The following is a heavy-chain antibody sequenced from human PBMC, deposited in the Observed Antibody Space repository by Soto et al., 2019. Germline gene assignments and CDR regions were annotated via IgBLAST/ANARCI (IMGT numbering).Heavy chain of an antibody. J-gene: IGHJ3*02. D-gene: IGHD2-8*01. CDR2: INAGNGNT. Sequence: GASVKVSCKASGYTFTSYAMHWVRQAPGQRXEWMGWINAGNGNTKYSQKFQGRVTITRDTSASTAYMELSSLRSEDTAVYYCAREGPVWIMVYAIYGGRTDAFDIWGQGTMVTVS. CDR1: GYTFTSYA. CDR3: AREGPVWIMVYAIYGGRTDAFDI. V-gene: IGHV1-3*01.